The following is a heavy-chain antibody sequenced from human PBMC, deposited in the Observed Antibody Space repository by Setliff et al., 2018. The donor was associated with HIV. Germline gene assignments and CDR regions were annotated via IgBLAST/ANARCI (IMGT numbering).Heavy chain of an antibody. CDR1: GGSFSGYY. V-gene: IGHV4-34*01. Sequence: PSETLSLTCAVYGGSFSGYYWNWIRQPPGKGLEWIGEINHCGSTNYNPSLKSRVTISVDTSQNQFSLKLTSVTAADTAVYYCARLRQWLAFFDSWGQGTLVTVSS. J-gene: IGHJ4*02. CDR2: INHCGST. CDR3: ARLRQWLAFFDS. D-gene: IGHD6-19*01.